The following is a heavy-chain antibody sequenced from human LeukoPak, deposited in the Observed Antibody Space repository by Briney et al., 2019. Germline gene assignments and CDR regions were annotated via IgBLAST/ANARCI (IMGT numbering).Heavy chain of an antibody. CDR1: GFTFSSYA. J-gene: IGHJ4*02. V-gene: IGHV3-23*01. CDR2: ISGSGHDT. D-gene: IGHD1-26*01. Sequence: GGSLRLSCAASGFTFSSYAVSWVRQAPGKGLEWVSAISGSGHDTYYADSVKGRFIISRDNSQNTLYLQMNSPRAEDTAVYYCAKDQVGVHYNWGQGTLVTVSS. CDR3: AKDQVGVHYN.